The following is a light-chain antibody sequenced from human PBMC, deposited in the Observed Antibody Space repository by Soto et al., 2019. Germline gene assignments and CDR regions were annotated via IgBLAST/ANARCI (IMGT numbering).Light chain of an antibody. CDR3: QQRSNWPPWT. V-gene: IGKV3-11*01. CDR1: QSVSSY. CDR2: DAS. Sequence: EIVLTQSPATLSLSPGERATLSCRASQSVSSYLAWYQQKPGQAPRLLIYDASNMATGIPARFSGSGSGTDCTLTIRSLEPEDFAVYYCQQRSNWPPWTFGQGTKVEI. J-gene: IGKJ1*01.